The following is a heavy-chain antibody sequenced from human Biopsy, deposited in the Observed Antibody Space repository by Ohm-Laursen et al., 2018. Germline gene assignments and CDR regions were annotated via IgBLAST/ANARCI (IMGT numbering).Heavy chain of an antibody. Sequence: GTLSLTCAVSGGSISSDYWSWIRQTPGKGLEWIGYIYYSGSTNYNPSLKGRVTISVDTSKNQFSLRLNSVTAADTAVYYCARATNSTGWPYYYFYGMDVWGQGTLVTVSS. J-gene: IGHJ6*02. CDR2: IYYSGST. D-gene: IGHD2/OR15-2a*01. V-gene: IGHV4-59*01. CDR1: GGSISSDY. CDR3: ARATNSTGWPYYYFYGMDV.